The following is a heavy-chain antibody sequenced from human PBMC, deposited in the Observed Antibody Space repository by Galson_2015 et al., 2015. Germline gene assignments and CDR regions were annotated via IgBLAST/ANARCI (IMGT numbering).Heavy chain of an antibody. D-gene: IGHD6-19*01. J-gene: IGHJ4*02. Sequence: IYYSGSTNYNPSLKSRVTISVDTSKNQISLKLRSVTAADTAVYYCARVLPGIAVAGSVFDYWGQGTLVTVSS. V-gene: IGHV4-59*01. CDR2: IYYSGST. CDR3: ARVLPGIAVAGSVFDY.